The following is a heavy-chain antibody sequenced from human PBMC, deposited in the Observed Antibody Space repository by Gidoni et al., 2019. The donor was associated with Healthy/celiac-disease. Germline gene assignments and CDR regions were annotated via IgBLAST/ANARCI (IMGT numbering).Heavy chain of an antibody. D-gene: IGHD4-17*01. CDR2: IKSKTDGGTT. CDR1: NAW. J-gene: IGHJ4*02. CDR3: TTEVDYGDYDLPGY. V-gene: IGHV3-15*07. Sequence: NAWMNWVRQAPGTGLEWVGRIKSKTDGGTTDYAAPVKGRFTISRDDSKNTLYLQMNSLKTEDTAVYYCTTEVDYGDYDLPGYWGQGTLVTVSS.